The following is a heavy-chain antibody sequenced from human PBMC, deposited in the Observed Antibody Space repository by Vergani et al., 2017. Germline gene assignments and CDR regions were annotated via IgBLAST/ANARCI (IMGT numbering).Heavy chain of an antibody. D-gene: IGHD3-10*01. Sequence: QLQLHKSGPGLVKPSETLSLTCTLSGGSISSSSHFWGWLRQTPGKGLEWIGSIYYSGSTYYNPSLKSRVSISVDTSKNQFSLKLNSVTAADTAVYYCVRTVALWFGETKDGGWFDPWGQGTLVTVTS. V-gene: IGHV4-39*01. CDR1: GGSISSSSHF. J-gene: IGHJ5*02. CDR2: IYYSGST. CDR3: VRTVALWFGETKDGGWFDP.